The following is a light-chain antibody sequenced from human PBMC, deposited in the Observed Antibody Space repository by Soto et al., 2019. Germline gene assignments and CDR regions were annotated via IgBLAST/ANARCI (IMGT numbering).Light chain of an antibody. V-gene: IGKV3-20*01. CDR2: GAS. Sequence: EIVLTQSPGTLSLSPGDRATISCRASQSVTSSYLAWYQQKPGPAPRLLIYGASSRATGIPDRFRGSGSGTDFTLTISRLEPEDFAMYYCQQYQNSPRTFGQGTKVEIK. CDR3: QQYQNSPRT. CDR1: QSVTSSY. J-gene: IGKJ1*01.